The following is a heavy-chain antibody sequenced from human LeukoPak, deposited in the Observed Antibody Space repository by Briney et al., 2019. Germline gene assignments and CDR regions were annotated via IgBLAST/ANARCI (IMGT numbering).Heavy chain of an antibody. J-gene: IGHJ5*02. V-gene: IGHV1-18*01. CDR2: ISAYNGNT. CDR1: GYTLTSYG. Sequence: GASVKVSCKASGYTLTSYGISWVRQAPGQGLEWMGWISAYNGNTNYAQKLQGRVTMTTDTSTSTAYMELRSLRSDDTAVYYCARSTTKHYVNWFDPWGQGTLVTVSS. D-gene: IGHD2/OR15-2a*01. CDR3: ARSTTKHYVNWFDP.